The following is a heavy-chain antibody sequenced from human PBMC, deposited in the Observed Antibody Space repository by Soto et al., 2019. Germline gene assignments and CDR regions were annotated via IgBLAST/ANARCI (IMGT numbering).Heavy chain of an antibody. CDR3: AREENCSGGTCYSEYFHS. D-gene: IGHD2-15*01. Sequence: ASVKVSCKASGYLFTAYSMHWVRLAPGQGLEWMGVVNPSGGSTKYAQNFQGRVTMTRDTSTTTIYMELSSLRSDDTAIYYCAREENCSGGTCYSEYFHSWGQGTRVTVAS. CDR2: VNPSGGST. V-gene: IGHV1-46*01. CDR1: GYLFTAYS. J-gene: IGHJ1*01.